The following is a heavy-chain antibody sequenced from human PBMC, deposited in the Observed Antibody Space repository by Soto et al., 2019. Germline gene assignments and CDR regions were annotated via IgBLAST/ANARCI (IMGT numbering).Heavy chain of an antibody. CDR1: GFTFSSYA. Sequence: GGSLRLSCAASGFTFSSYAMSWVRQAPGKGLEWVSAISGSGGSTYYADSVKGRFTISRDNSKNTLYLQMNSLRAEETAVYYCAKGSDYVWGSYRYMGIDYWGQGTLVTVSS. CDR2: ISGSGGST. D-gene: IGHD3-16*02. CDR3: AKGSDYVWGSYRYMGIDY. J-gene: IGHJ4*02. V-gene: IGHV3-23*01.